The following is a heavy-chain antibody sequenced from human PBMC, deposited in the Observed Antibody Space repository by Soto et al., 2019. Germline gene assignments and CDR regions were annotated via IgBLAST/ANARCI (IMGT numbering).Heavy chain of an antibody. V-gene: IGHV2-5*02. D-gene: IGHD6-13*01. CDR3: AHRPGSTWYFDY. CDR2: IYWDDDK. CDR1: GFSLSTRGVA. Sequence: QITLKESGPTLVKPTQTLTLTCSFSGFSLSTRGVAVGWIRQPPGKALDWLALIYWDDDKRYRPSLKSRLTITQDTSKNQVVLTMTNMDPMDTATYYCAHRPGSTWYFDYWGQGTLVTVSS. J-gene: IGHJ4*02.